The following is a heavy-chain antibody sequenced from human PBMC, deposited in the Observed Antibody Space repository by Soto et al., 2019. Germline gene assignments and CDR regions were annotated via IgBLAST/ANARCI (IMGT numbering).Heavy chain of an antibody. CDR1: GDSYSISTYS. V-gene: IGHV4-30-2*01. CDR2: IYQSGVT. D-gene: IGHD6-19*01. CDR3: AGMPYTSGLRFDT. J-gene: IGHJ5*02. Sequence: SETLSLTCNMSGDSYSISTYSWSWIRQPPGKALQWIGFIYQSGVTSYNPSLASRVSISLDRSNNQCSLKLKSVTAADKAVYFCAGMPYTSGLRFDTWCPGTLVT.